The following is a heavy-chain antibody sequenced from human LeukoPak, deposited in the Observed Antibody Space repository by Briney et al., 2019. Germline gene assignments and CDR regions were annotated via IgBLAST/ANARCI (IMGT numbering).Heavy chain of an antibody. J-gene: IGHJ5*02. D-gene: IGHD2-2*01. Sequence: SETLSLTCTVSGGSISSGGYYWSWIRQHRGKGLEWIGYIYYSGSTYCNPSLKSRVTISVDTSKNQFSLKLSSVTAADTAVYYCARDGKYCSSTSCHPYNWFDPWGQGTLVTVSS. V-gene: IGHV4-31*03. CDR1: GGSISSGGYY. CDR2: IYYSGST. CDR3: ARDGKYCSSTSCHPYNWFDP.